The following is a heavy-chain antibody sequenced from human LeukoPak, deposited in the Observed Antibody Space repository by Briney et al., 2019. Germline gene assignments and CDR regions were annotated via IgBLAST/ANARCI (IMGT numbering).Heavy chain of an antibody. CDR1: GFTLTDYY. CDR2: INPNSGTT. Sequence: ASVKVSCRASGFTLTDYYVHWVRQAPGQGLEWMGWINPNSGTTNFAQKFQGRVTMTRDTSISTAYMELSRLRSDDTAAYYCARTTGGYCTSTSCLFEYWGQGTLVTVSS. J-gene: IGHJ4*02. D-gene: IGHD2-2*01. CDR3: ARTTGGYCTSTSCLFEY. V-gene: IGHV1-2*02.